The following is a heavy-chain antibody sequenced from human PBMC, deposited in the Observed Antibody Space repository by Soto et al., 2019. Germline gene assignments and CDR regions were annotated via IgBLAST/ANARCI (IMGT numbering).Heavy chain of an antibody. J-gene: IGHJ4*02. D-gene: IGHD2-15*01. V-gene: IGHV4-34*01. Sequence: SETLSLTCAVYGGSFSGYYWSWIRQPPGKGLEWIGEINHSGSTNYNPSLKSRVTISVDTSKNQFSLKLSSVTAADTAVYYCARETRVVVAATLGWYYFDYWGQGTLVTVSS. CDR3: ARETRVVVAATLGWYYFDY. CDR2: INHSGST. CDR1: GGSFSGYY.